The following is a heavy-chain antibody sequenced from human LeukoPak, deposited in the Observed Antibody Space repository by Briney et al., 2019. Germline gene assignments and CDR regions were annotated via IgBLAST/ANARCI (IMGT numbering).Heavy chain of an antibody. Sequence: SVKVSCKASGGTFSSYAISWVRQAPGQGLEWMGGIIPIFGTANYAQKLQGRVTMTTDTSTSTAYMELRSLRSDDTAVYYCARDRGAAAAGPEGFDYWGQGTLVTVSS. CDR2: IIPIFGTA. J-gene: IGHJ4*02. D-gene: IGHD6-13*01. V-gene: IGHV1-69*05. CDR3: ARDRGAAAAGPEGFDY. CDR1: GGTFSSYA.